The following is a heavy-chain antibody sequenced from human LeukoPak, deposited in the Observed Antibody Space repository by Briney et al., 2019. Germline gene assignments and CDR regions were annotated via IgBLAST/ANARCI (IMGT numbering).Heavy chain of an antibody. CDR3: ATTHLERDYGDHRADY. J-gene: IGHJ4*02. V-gene: IGHV1-18*01. CDR1: GYTFTSYG. Sequence: ASVKVSCKASGYTFTSYGISWVRQAPGQGLEWMGWISAYNGNTNYAQKLQGRVTMTTDTSTSTAYMELRSLRSDDTAVYYCATTHLERDYGDHRADYWGQGTLVTVSS. CDR2: ISAYNGNT. D-gene: IGHD4-17*01.